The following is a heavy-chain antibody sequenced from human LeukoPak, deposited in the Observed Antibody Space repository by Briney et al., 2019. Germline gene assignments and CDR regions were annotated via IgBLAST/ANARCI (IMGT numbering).Heavy chain of an antibody. Sequence: GGSLRLSCAASGLTFSSHAMSWVRQAPGKGLEWVSTISGSGGSIYFADSVKGRFTISRDNSKNTLYLQMNSLIAEDTAVDYCAKLPQYLLLGSGYYYMDVWGKGTTVTVAS. CDR1: GLTFSSHA. V-gene: IGHV3-23*01. D-gene: IGHD3-10*01. J-gene: IGHJ6*03. CDR3: AKLPQYLLLGSGYYYMDV. CDR2: ISGSGGSI.